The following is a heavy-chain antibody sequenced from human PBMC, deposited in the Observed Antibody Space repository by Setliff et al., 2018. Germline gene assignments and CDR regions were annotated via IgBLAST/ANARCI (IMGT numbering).Heavy chain of an antibody. D-gene: IGHD3-10*01. CDR2: TIPMFGTT. J-gene: IGHJ4*02. CDR3: ARVGFRGVMSAYFDF. CDR1: GATFSSYG. Sequence: ASVKVSCKASGATFSSYGISWVRQAPGQGLEWTGGTIPMFGTTEYAQKFQGRLTIITDESTNTAFMQLSSLRSDDTAVYYCARVGFRGVMSAYFDFWGQGTQVTVSS. V-gene: IGHV1-69*05.